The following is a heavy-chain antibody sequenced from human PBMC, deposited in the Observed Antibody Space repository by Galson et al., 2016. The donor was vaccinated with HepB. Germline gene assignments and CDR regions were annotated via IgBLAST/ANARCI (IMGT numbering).Heavy chain of an antibody. D-gene: IGHD6-13*01. J-gene: IGHJ5*02. Sequence: SLRLSCAASGFTFDDYTMHWVRQAPGKGLEWVSLISWDGRSPDYADSVKGRFTISRDDAENSLYLHMNSLRAEDTALYYCARVVTPMAAANRGFGSWGQGTQVVVSS. V-gene: IGHV3-43*01. CDR1: GFTFDDYT. CDR3: ARVVTPMAAANRGFGS. CDR2: ISWDGRSP.